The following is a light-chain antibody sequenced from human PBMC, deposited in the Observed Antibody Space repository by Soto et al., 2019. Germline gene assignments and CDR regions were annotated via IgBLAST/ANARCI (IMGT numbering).Light chain of an antibody. V-gene: IGLV2-11*01. CDR2: DVS. CDR3: CSYAGTYSYV. Sequence: QSVLTQPRSASGSPGQSVTISCTGTSSDVNDYKFVSWYQQHPGKAPKLMIFDVSERPSGVPDRFSASKSGNTASLSISGLQAEDEADYYCCSYAGTYSYVFGSGTKVTVL. CDR1: SSDVNDYKF. J-gene: IGLJ1*01.